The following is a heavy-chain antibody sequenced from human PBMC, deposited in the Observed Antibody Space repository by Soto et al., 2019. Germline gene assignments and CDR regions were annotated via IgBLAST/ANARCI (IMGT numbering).Heavy chain of an antibody. CDR3: ARGTYRSSDYYYGMDV. V-gene: IGHV1-69*06. CDR1: GGTFSSYA. Sequence: QVQLVQSGAEVKKPGSSVKVSCKASGGTFSSYAISWVRQAPGQGLEWMGGIIPIFGTTNFAQKFQGRVTITADKSTSTAYMELSCLRSEDTAVYYCARGTYRSSDYYYGMDVWGQGTTVTVSS. J-gene: IGHJ6*02. CDR2: IIPIFGTT. D-gene: IGHD6-13*01.